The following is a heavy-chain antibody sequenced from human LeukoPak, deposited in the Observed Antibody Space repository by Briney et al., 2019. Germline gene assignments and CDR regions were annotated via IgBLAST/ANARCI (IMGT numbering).Heavy chain of an antibody. CDR3: ARDRHVAAAGYYFDY. J-gene: IGHJ4*02. D-gene: IGHD6-25*01. CDR1: GYTFTSYA. Sequence: ASVKVSCKASGYTFTSYAMHWVRQAPGQRLEWMGWINAGNGNTKYSQKFQGRVTITRDTSASTAYMELSSLRSEDTAVYYCARDRHVAAAGYYFDYWGQGTLVTVSS. V-gene: IGHV1-3*01. CDR2: INAGNGNT.